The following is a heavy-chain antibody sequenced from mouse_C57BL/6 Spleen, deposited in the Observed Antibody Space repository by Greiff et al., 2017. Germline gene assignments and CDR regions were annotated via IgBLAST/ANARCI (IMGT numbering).Heavy chain of an antibody. CDR1: GYTFTSYW. V-gene: IGHV1-7*01. D-gene: IGHD1-1*01. Sequence: VQGVESGAELAKPGASVKLSCKASGYTFTSYWMHWVKQRPGQGLEWIGYINPSSGYTKYNQKFKDKATLTADKSSSTAYMQLSSLTYEDSAVYYCAYYGSIDYAMDYWGQGTSVTVSS. CDR2: INPSSGYT. CDR3: AYYGSIDYAMDY. J-gene: IGHJ4*01.